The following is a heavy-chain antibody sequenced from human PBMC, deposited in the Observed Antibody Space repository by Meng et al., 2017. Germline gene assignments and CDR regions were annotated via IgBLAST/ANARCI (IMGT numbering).Heavy chain of an antibody. J-gene: IGHJ6*02. CDR1: GFTFSSYS. CDR2: ISSSSSYI. CDR3: ARDKYYYDSSGPNYYYYGMDV. D-gene: IGHD3-22*01. Sequence: GESLKISCAASGFTFSSYSMNWVRQAPGKGLEWVSSISSSSSYIYYADSVKGRFTISRDNAKNSLYLQMNSLRAEDTAVYYCARDKYYYDSSGPNYYYYGMDVWDQGTTVTVSS. V-gene: IGHV3-21*01.